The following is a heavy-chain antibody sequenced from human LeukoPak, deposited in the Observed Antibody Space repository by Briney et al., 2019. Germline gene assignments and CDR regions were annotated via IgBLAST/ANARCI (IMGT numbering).Heavy chain of an antibody. V-gene: IGHV3-23*01. CDR3: VKFNDILTGYFDY. D-gene: IGHD3-9*01. Sequence: GGSLRLSCAASGFTFSSYAMSWVRQSPGKGLEWVSAISGGGGSTYYAYYTDSVKGRFTISRDNSKNTLYLQMNSLRAEDTAVYFCVKFNDILTGYFDYWGQGTLSPSPQ. CDR1: GFTFSSYA. J-gene: IGHJ4*02. CDR2: ISGGGGST.